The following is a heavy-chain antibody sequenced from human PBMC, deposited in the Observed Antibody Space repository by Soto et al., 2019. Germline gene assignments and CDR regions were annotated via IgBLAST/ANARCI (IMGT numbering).Heavy chain of an antibody. CDR1: GFTFSNAW. Sequence: EVQLVESVGGLVKPGGSLRLSCAASGFTFSNAWMSWVRQAPGKGLEWVGRIKSKNDGGTTDYAAPVKGRFTISRDDSKNTLYLQMNSLKTEDTAVYYCTTVWRIYSSGWYDAFDIWGQGTMVTVSS. V-gene: IGHV3-15*01. CDR3: TTVWRIYSSGWYDAFDI. CDR2: IKSKNDGGTT. D-gene: IGHD6-19*01. J-gene: IGHJ3*02.